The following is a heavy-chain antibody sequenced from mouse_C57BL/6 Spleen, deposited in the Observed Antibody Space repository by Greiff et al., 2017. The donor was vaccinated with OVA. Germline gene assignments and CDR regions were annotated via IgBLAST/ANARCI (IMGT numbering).Heavy chain of an antibody. CDR1: GYTFTSYW. CDR2: IYPGSGST. D-gene: IGHD2-5*01. V-gene: IGHV1-55*01. CDR3: ARLETYSNYPAWFAY. Sequence: VQLQQPGAELVKPGASVKMSCKASGYTFTSYWITWVKQRPGQGLEWIGDIYPGSGSTNYNEKLKSKATLTVDTSSSTAYMQLSSLTSEDSAVYYCARLETYSNYPAWFAYWGQGTLVTVSA. J-gene: IGHJ3*01.